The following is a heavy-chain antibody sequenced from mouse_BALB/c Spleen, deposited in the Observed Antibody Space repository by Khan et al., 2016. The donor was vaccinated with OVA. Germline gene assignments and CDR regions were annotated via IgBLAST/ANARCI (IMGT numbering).Heavy chain of an antibody. Sequence: DLVKPGASVKLSCKASGYTFTSYWINWIKQRPGQGLELIGRIAPGSGSCYYSEMFKGKATLTVDTSSSTASIQLSSLSSEDSAVYFCARANYYGSRLYALDYWGQGTSVTVSS. V-gene: IGHV1S41*01. CDR1: GYTFTSYW. CDR2: IAPGSGSC. D-gene: IGHD1-1*01. J-gene: IGHJ4*01. CDR3: ARANYYGSRLYALDY.